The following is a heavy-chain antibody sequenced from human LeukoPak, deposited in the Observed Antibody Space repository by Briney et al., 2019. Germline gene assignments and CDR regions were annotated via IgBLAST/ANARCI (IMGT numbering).Heavy chain of an antibody. CDR1: GFTFSSYG. CDR2: ISYDGSNK. CDR3: AKGDQGYSYGTMVY. J-gene: IGHJ4*02. Sequence: GSLRLSCAASGFTFSSYGMHWVRPAPGKGLEWVAVISYDGSNKYYADSVKGRFTISRDNSKNTLYLQMNSLRAEDTAVYYCAKGDQGYSYGTMVYWGQGTLVTVSS. V-gene: IGHV3-30*18. D-gene: IGHD5-18*01.